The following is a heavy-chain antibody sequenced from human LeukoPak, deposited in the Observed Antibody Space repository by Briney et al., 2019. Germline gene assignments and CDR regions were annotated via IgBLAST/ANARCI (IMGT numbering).Heavy chain of an antibody. CDR3: ARTGPRQLIDY. V-gene: IGHV4-59*01. J-gene: IGHJ4*02. Sequence: SETLSLTCTVSGGSISSYYWSWIRQPPGKGLEWIGYVYYSGSTNHNPSLKSRVTISVDTSKNQFSLKLTSVTAADTAVYYCARTGPRQLIDYWGQGTLVTVSS. CDR1: GGSISSYY. D-gene: IGHD6-19*01. CDR2: VYYSGST.